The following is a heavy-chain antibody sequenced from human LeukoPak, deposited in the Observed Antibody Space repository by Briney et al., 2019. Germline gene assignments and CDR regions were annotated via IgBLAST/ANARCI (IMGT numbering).Heavy chain of an antibody. Sequence: SETLSLTCTVSGGSISSSSYYWGWIRQPPGKGLEWIGSIYYGGSTYYNPSLKSRVTISVDTSKNQFSLKLSSVTAADTAVYYCARIWAVRYYYDTNGYHDYWGREPWSPSPQ. CDR3: ARIWAVRYYYDTNGYHDY. J-gene: IGHJ4*02. V-gene: IGHV4-39*07. D-gene: IGHD3-22*01. CDR1: GGSISSSSYY. CDR2: IYYGGST.